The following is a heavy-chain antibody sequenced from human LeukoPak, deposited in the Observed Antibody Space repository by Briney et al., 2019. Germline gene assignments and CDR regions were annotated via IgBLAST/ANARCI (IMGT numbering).Heavy chain of an antibody. J-gene: IGHJ4*02. D-gene: IGHD5-18*01. CDR1: GFTFSNYN. Sequence: PGGSLRLSCAASGFTFSNYNMSWVRQAPGKGLEWVSGISWNSGIIGYADSVKGRFTTSRDNAKNSLYLQMNSLRPEDTALYYCTKDSVAMVTTSDYWGQGTLVTVSS. V-gene: IGHV3-9*01. CDR3: TKDSVAMVTTSDY. CDR2: ISWNSGII.